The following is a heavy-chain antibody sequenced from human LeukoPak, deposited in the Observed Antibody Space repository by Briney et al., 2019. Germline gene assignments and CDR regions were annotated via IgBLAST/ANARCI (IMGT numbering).Heavy chain of an antibody. CDR1: GGPFSGYY. D-gene: IGHD5-24*01. J-gene: IGHJ5*02. CDR2: INHSGST. Sequence: SETLTLTCAVYGGPFSGYYWSWIRQPPGKGLEWIGEINHSGSTNYNPSLKSRVTISVDTSKNQSSLKLSSVTAADTAVYYCARAGRRDGYTPWGQGTLVTVSS. V-gene: IGHV4-34*01. CDR3: ARAGRRDGYTP.